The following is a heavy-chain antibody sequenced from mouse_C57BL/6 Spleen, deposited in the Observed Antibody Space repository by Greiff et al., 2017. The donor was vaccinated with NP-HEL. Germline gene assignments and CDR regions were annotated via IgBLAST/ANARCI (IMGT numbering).Heavy chain of an antibody. CDR1: GFNIKDYY. D-gene: IGHD1-1*01. CDR3: AQTGYYGSSYGWYFDV. Sequence: VQLQQSGAELVKPGASVKLSCTASGFNIKDYYMHWVKQRTEQGLEWIGRIDPEDGETKYAPKFQGKATITADTSSNTAYLQRSSLTSEDTAVYYWAQTGYYGSSYGWYFDVWGTGTTVTVSS. V-gene: IGHV14-2*01. J-gene: IGHJ1*03. CDR2: IDPEDGET.